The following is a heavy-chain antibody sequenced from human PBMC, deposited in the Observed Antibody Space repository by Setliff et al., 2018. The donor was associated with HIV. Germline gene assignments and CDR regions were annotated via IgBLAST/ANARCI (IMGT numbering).Heavy chain of an antibody. CDR1: GGSISSDY. Sequence: SETLSLTCPVSGGSISSDYWSWIRQPPGKGLEWIGYIYYSGSTNYNPSLKSRVTISVATSKNQFSLKLNSVTTADTAVYYCARSRTSSGYYGVTGYGMDVWGQGTTVTVSS. V-gene: IGHV4-59*01. D-gene: IGHD3-22*01. CDR2: IYYSGST. J-gene: IGHJ6*02. CDR3: ARSRTSSGYYGVTGYGMDV.